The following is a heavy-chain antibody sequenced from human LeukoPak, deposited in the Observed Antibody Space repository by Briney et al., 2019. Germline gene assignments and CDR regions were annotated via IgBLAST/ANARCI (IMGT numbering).Heavy chain of an antibody. Sequence: SETLSLTCTVSGGSISSGSYYWGWIRQPPGKGLEWIGSIYYSGSTYYSPSLKSRVTISVDTSKNQFSLKLSSVTAADTAVYYCARHWSSTGTTRWFDPWGQGTLVTVSS. D-gene: IGHD1-1*01. V-gene: IGHV4-39*01. CDR3: ARHWSSTGTTRWFDP. CDR1: GGSISSGSYY. J-gene: IGHJ5*02. CDR2: IYYSGST.